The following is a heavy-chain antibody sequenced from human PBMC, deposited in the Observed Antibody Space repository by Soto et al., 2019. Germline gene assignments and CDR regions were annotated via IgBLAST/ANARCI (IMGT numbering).Heavy chain of an antibody. J-gene: IGHJ6*02. V-gene: IGHV1-69*13. CDR2: IVPLFGTA. CDR1: GGTFSSYA. Sequence: ASVKVSCKASGGTFSSYAITWVRQAPGQGLEWMGGIVPLFGTANYAQKFQGRVTITADESTSTAYMELSSLRSEDTAVYYCARVGYYDFWSGYAPPYYYGMDVWGQGTTVTVSS. D-gene: IGHD3-3*01. CDR3: ARVGYYDFWSGYAPPYYYGMDV.